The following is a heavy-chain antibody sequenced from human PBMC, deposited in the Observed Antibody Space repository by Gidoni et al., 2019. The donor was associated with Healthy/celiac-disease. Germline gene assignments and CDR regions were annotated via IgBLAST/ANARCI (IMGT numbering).Heavy chain of an antibody. CDR3: ARSTLAYYYGLYGMDV. V-gene: IGHV4-31*03. J-gene: IGHJ6*02. Sequence: QVQLQESGPGLVKPSQTLSLTCTVSGGSISSGGYYWSWIRQPPGKGLEWIVYIYYSGSTYYNPSLKSRVTISVDTSKNQFSLKLSSVTAADTAVYYCARSTLAYYYGLYGMDVWGQGTTVTVSS. CDR1: GGSISSGGYY. D-gene: IGHD4-17*01. CDR2: IYYSGST.